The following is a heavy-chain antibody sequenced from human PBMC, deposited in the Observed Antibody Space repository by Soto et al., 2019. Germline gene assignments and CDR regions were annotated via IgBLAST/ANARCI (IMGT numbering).Heavy chain of an antibody. CDR1: GFTFSSYS. J-gene: IGHJ4*02. CDR3: ARGITIFGVVILYYFDY. D-gene: IGHD3-3*01. Sequence: GGSLRLSCAASGFTFSSYSMNWVRQAPGKGLEWVSSISSSSSYIYYADSVKGRFTISRDNAKNSLYLQMNSLRAEDTAVYYCARGITIFGVVILYYFDYWGQGTLVTVSS. V-gene: IGHV3-21*01. CDR2: ISSSSSYI.